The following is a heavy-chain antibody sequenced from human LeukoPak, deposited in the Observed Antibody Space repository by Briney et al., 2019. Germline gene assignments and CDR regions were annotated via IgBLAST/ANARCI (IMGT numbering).Heavy chain of an antibody. V-gene: IGHV4-61*02. CDR2: IYTSGST. D-gene: IGHD3-10*01. CDR3: ARERGVTYYYGSGSYLDY. Sequence: SETLSLTCTVSGGSISSDGYYWSWIRQPAGKGLEWIGRIYTSGSTNYNPSLKSRVTISVDTAKNQFSLRLSSVTAADTAVYYCARERGVTYYYGSGSYLDYWGQGTLVAVSS. J-gene: IGHJ4*02. CDR1: GGSISSDGYY.